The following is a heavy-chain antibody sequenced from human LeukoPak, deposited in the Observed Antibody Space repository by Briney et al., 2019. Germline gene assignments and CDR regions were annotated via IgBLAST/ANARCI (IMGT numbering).Heavy chain of an antibody. J-gene: IGHJ4*02. D-gene: IGHD6-19*01. CDR1: GYTFTDYY. CDR2: INPNSGGT. V-gene: IGHV1-2*02. CDR3: ARVYSSGFYQIDY. Sequence: ASVKVSCKASGYTFTDYYMHWVRQAPGQGLEWMGWINPNSGGTNYAQKFQGRVSMTRDTSISTAYMELSRLRSDDTAVYYCARVYSSGFYQIDYWGQGTLVTVSS.